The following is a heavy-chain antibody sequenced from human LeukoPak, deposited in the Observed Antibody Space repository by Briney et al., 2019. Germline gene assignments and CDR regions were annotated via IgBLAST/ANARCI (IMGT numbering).Heavy chain of an antibody. J-gene: IGHJ4*02. Sequence: GGSLRLSCATSGFTFSSYTMNWVRQAPGRGLEWVSSISSSSTYIYYAESVKGRFTISRDDAKNSLYLHMDSLRAEDTAVYYCARGAYSSGWAYFDHWGQGTLVTVST. D-gene: IGHD6-19*01. CDR3: ARGAYSSGWAYFDH. V-gene: IGHV3-21*01. CDR1: GFTFSSYT. CDR2: ISSSSTYI.